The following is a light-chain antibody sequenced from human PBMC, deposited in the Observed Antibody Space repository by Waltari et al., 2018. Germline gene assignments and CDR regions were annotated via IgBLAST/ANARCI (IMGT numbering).Light chain of an antibody. Sequence: IVLPHSPAPLSLSPGERATLSCRASQSVNRYLAWYQRKPGQAPRRLIYYASARATGSPDRFSGSGAGTDFSLTISRMEPEDYAVYHCQHYLRLPATFGQGTKVEIK. J-gene: IGKJ1*01. CDR3: QHYLRLPAT. V-gene: IGKV3-20*01. CDR1: QSVNRY. CDR2: YAS.